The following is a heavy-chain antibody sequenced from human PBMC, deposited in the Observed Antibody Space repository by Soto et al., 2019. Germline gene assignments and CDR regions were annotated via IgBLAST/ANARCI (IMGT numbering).Heavy chain of an antibody. V-gene: IGHV1-3*01. CDR2: INGGTGQT. D-gene: IGHD1-1*01. CDR1: GYTFSTHA. CDR3: KRGKGMEENYYYYGLDI. Sequence: ASVKVSCKASGYTFSTHAMHWVRQAPGQSLEWMGWINGGTGQTKHSHKFQDRVTITRDTSASTAYMELSSLRSEDTAVHYCKRGKGMEENYYYYGLDIWGQGTTVTVSS. J-gene: IGHJ6*02.